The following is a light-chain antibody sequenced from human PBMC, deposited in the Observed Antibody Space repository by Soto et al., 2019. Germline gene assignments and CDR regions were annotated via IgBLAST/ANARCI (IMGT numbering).Light chain of an antibody. CDR3: SSYSGTNNLLI. Sequence: QSALTQPPSAFGSPGQSVTISCTGTSNDVGNYNYVSWYQQHPGKAPKVLISEVSKRPSGVPDRFSGSKSGNMASLTVSGLQAEDEADYYCSSYSGTNNLLIFGGGTKLTVL. CDR1: SNDVGNYNY. V-gene: IGLV2-8*01. CDR2: EVS. J-gene: IGLJ2*01.